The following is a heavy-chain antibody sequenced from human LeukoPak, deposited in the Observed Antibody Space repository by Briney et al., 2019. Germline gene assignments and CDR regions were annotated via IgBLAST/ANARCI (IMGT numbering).Heavy chain of an antibody. Sequence: ASVQVSFKTSGYTFTSHGIGWVRQAPGQGLEWMGWISGYDGNTKYVEKFQDRVTMTTDTSTSTAYMELRSLRSDDTAVYYCARGIRSGWYPCDYWGQGTVVTVSS. J-gene: IGHJ4*02. CDR3: ARGIRSGWYPCDY. D-gene: IGHD6-19*01. V-gene: IGHV1-18*01. CDR1: GYTFTSHG. CDR2: ISGYDGNT.